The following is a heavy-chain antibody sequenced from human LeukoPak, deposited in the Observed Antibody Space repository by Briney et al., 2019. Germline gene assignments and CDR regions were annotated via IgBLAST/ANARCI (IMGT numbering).Heavy chain of an antibody. J-gene: IGHJ3*02. Sequence: SETLSLTCTVSGGSISSSSYYWGWIRQPPGKGLEWIGSIYYRGSTYYNPSLKSRLTISVDTSKNQFSLKLSSVTAADTAVYYCASRGKGDAFDIWGQGTMVTVPS. CDR2: IYYRGST. V-gene: IGHV4-39*01. CDR1: GGSISSSSYY. CDR3: ASRGKGDAFDI.